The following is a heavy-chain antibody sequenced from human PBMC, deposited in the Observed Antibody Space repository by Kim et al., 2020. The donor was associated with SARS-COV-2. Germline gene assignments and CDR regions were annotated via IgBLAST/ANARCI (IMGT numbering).Heavy chain of an antibody. CDR3: AREGYIATRRGYYYYYMDV. V-gene: IGHV3-48*02. J-gene: IGHJ6*03. Sequence: GRFTISRDDAKNSLYLQMNSLRDEDTAVYYCAREGYIATRRGYYYYYMDVWGKGTTVTVSS. D-gene: IGHD6-6*01.